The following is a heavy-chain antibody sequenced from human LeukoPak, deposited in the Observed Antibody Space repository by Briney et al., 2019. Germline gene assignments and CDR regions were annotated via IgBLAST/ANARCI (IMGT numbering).Heavy chain of an antibody. V-gene: IGHV3-23*01. Sequence: QTGGSLRLSCTASGFTFTNYAMTWVRQAPGKGLEWVSGISSGVGSPFYADSVKGRFTISRDNSKNTLFLQMSSLRAEDTAVYYCARDRGYINGHRYWGQGSLVTVSS. D-gene: IGHD1-1*01. CDR2: ISSGVGSP. CDR3: ARDRGYINGHRY. J-gene: IGHJ4*02. CDR1: GFTFTNYA.